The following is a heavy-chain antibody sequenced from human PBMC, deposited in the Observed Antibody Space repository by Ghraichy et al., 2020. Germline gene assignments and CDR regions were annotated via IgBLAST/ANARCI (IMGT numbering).Heavy chain of an antibody. D-gene: IGHD2-2*01. Sequence: GGSLRLSCAVSGFPFGDYGMHWVRQAPGKGLEWVSSITWNSDSKVYADSVKGRFTISRDNVKNSLYLQMNSLRAEDTAFYYCAKGGCSSITCYINVWGQGTLVTVSS. CDR1: GFPFGDYG. J-gene: IGHJ4*02. V-gene: IGHV3-9*01. CDR2: ITWNSDSK. CDR3: AKGGCSSITCYINV.